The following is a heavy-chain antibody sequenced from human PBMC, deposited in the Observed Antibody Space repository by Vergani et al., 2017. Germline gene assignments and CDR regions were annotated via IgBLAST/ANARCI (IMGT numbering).Heavy chain of an antibody. Sequence: VDLVASGGGLAQPGGSLRLSCEASGITFWKFGMHWVRQGPGKGLEWVAFIRYDGSNKYYADSVKGRFTISRDNSKNTLYLQMNSLRAEDTAVYYCVRDVRVSRTWGQGTLVAVSS. V-gene: IGHV3-30*02. J-gene: IGHJ3*01. CDR3: VRDVRVSRT. CDR2: IRYDGSNK. CDR1: GITFWKFG.